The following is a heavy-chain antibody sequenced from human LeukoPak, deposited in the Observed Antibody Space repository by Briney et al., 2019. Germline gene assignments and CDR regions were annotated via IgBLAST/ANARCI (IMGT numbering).Heavy chain of an antibody. CDR2: IKQDASEK. V-gene: IGHV3-7*05. J-gene: IGHJ5*01. CDR1: GFTVGNNY. Sequence: GGSLRLSCAASGFTVGNNYMSWVRQAPGQGLEWVANIKQDASEKHYVDSVKGRFTISRDNAKNSLYLQMNSLRAEDTAVHYCARVGCTSNSCYTDSWGQGTLVTVSS. D-gene: IGHD2-2*02. CDR3: ARVGCTSNSCYTDS.